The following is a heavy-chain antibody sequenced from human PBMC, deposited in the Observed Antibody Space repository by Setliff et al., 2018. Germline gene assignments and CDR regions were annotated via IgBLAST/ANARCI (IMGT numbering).Heavy chain of an antibody. CDR3: ARDAWDYGDYGGRYWFDY. Sequence: ASGYTFINYEINWVRQATGQGLEWMGGMNPNNGNTGYAQKLQGRVTMTTDTSTSTAYMELRSLRSDDTAVYYCARDAWDYGDYGGRYWFDYWGQGTLVTVSS. CDR1: GYTFINYE. V-gene: IGHV1-8*02. D-gene: IGHD4-17*01. CDR2: MNPNNGNT. J-gene: IGHJ4*02.